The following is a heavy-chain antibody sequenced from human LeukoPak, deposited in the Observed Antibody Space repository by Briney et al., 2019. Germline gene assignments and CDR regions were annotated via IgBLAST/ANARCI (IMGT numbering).Heavy chain of an antibody. Sequence: PGGSLRLSCAASGFTFSNYAMSWVRQAPGKGLEWVSSISSSSSYIYYADSVKGRFTISRDNAKNSLYLQMNSLRAEDTAVYYCARVESSSSPNWGQGTLVTVSS. CDR1: GFTFSNYA. V-gene: IGHV3-21*01. CDR2: ISSSSSYI. J-gene: IGHJ4*02. CDR3: ARVESSSSPN. D-gene: IGHD6-13*01.